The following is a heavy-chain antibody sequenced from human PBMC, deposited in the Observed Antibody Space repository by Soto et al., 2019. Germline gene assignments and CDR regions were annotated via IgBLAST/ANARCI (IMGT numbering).Heavy chain of an antibody. CDR3: ARDSVGGYSYAEHLDY. D-gene: IGHD5-18*01. Sequence: QVQLVESGGGVVQPGRSLRLSCAASGFTFSSYGMHWVRQAPGKGLEWVAVIWYDGSNKYYADSVKGRFTISRDNSKNTLYLQMNSLRAEDTAVYYCARDSVGGYSYAEHLDYWGQGTLVTVSS. CDR2: IWYDGSNK. J-gene: IGHJ4*02. V-gene: IGHV3-33*01. CDR1: GFTFSSYG.